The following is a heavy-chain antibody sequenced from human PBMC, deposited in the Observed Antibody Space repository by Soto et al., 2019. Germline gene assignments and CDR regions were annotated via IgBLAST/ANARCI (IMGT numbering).Heavy chain of an antibody. CDR3: ARGVGATKAPYYFDY. CDR1: GGTFSSYA. Sequence: ASVKVSCKASGGTFSSYAISWVRQAPGQGLEWMGGIIPIFGTANYAQKFQGRVTITADESTSTAYMELSSLRSEDTAVYYCARGVGATKAPYYFDYWGQGTLVTVSS. CDR2: IIPIFGTA. V-gene: IGHV1-69*13. D-gene: IGHD1-26*01. J-gene: IGHJ4*02.